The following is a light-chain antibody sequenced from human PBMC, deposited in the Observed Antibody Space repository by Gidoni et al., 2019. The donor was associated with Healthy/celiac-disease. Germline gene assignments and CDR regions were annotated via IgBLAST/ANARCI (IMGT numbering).Light chain of an antibody. CDR3: QQSYSTPYT. V-gene: IGKV1-39*01. CDR2: AAS. Sequence: DIQMTQSPSSLSAYVGDRVIITCRASQSISSYLHWYQKKPGKAPKLLIYAASNLQSGVPSRFSGSGSGTDFTLTISRLQPEDFATYYCQQSYSTPYTFXXXTKLEIK. CDR1: QSISSY. J-gene: IGKJ2*01.